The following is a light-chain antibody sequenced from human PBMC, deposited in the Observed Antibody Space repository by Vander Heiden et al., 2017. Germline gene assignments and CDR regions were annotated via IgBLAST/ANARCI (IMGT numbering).Light chain of an antibody. Sequence: QSVLTQPPSASGTPGQRVTTSCSGSSSNIGSSTVNWYHNLPRQAPKVLIYSNNQRPSGVPDRFSGSKSGTSASLAISGLQSEDEADYYCAAWDTSMNGPVFGGGTKLTVL. CDR2: SNN. V-gene: IGLV1-44*01. CDR3: AAWDTSMNGPV. CDR1: SSNIGSST. J-gene: IGLJ3*02.